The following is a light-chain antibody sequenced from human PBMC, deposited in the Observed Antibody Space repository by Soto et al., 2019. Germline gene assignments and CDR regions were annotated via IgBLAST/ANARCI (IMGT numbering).Light chain of an antibody. CDR3: QQYGSSLSIT. J-gene: IGKJ5*01. V-gene: IGKV3-20*01. CDR2: GAS. CDR1: QSVSSSY. Sequence: EIVLTQSPGTLSLSPGERATISCRASQSVSSSYLAWYQQKPGQAPRLLIYGASSRATGIPDRFSGSGSGTDFTLTIGRLEPEDFAVYYCQQYGSSLSITFGQGTRLEIK.